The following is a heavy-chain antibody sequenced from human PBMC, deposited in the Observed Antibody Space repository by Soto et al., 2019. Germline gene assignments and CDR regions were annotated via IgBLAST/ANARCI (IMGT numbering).Heavy chain of an antibody. V-gene: IGHV3-23*01. CDR2: ISGSGGST. Sequence: LRLSCAASGFTFSSYAMSWVRQAPGKGLEWVSAISGSGGSTYYADSVKGRFTISRDNSKNTLYLQMNSLRAEDTAVYYCAKDKAGVLMVYAIVVAVGAFDIWGQGTMVTVSS. CDR1: GFTFSSYA. D-gene: IGHD2-8*01. J-gene: IGHJ3*02. CDR3: AKDKAGVLMVYAIVVAVGAFDI.